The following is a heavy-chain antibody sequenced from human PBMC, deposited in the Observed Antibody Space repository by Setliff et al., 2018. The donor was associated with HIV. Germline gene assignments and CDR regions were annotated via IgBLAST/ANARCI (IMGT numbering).Heavy chain of an antibody. J-gene: IGHJ4*02. CDR2: MYHSGST. CDR1: GYSISSGCY. Sequence: SETLSLTCAVSGYSISSGCYWGWIRQPPGKGLEWIGSMYHSGSTYYSPSLNSRFTISVDTSKNQFSLKLRSVTAADTAVYYCARQPLYNDYDWRSYYFDYWGQGTLVTVSS. D-gene: IGHD5-12*01. CDR3: ARQPLYNDYDWRSYYFDY. V-gene: IGHV4-38-2*01.